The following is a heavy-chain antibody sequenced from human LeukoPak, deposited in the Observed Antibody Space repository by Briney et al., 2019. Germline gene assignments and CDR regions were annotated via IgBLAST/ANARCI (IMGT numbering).Heavy chain of an antibody. V-gene: IGHV3-30-3*01. Sequence: GGSLRLSCAASGFTFSSYAMHWVRQAPGKGLEWVAVISYDGSNKYYADSVKGRFTISRDNSKNTLYLQMNSLRAEDTAVYYCASMTTSRYYYYYMDVWGKGTTVTVSS. D-gene: IGHD4-17*01. J-gene: IGHJ6*03. CDR3: ASMTTSRYYYYYMDV. CDR2: ISYDGSNK. CDR1: GFTFSSYA.